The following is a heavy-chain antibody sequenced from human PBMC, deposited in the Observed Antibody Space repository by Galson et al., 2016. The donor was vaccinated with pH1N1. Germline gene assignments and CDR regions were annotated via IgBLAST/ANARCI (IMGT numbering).Heavy chain of an antibody. D-gene: IGHD3-9*01. CDR3: ARDRAPESFDWLSYFDS. J-gene: IGHJ4*01. Sequence: SVKVSCKASGFTFSNHGINWVRQAPGQGLEWMGWINTKTGNPTYAQGFTGRFVFSLDTSVNTAYLQINSLKADDTAVYFCARDRAPESFDWLSYFDSWGQGTLVTVSS. CDR2: INTKTGNP. CDR1: GFTFSNHG. V-gene: IGHV7-4-1*02.